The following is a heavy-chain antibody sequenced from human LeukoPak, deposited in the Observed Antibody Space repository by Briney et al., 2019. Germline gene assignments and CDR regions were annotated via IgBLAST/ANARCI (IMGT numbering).Heavy chain of an antibody. CDR3: ARETPYSSSWTVFDY. CDR2: ITLSSGII. CDR1: GFIVSSNY. J-gene: IGHJ4*02. D-gene: IGHD6-13*01. V-gene: IGHV3-48*01. Sequence: GGSLRLSCAASGFIVSSNYMSWVRQAPGKGLEWISYITLSSGIIYYADSVKGRFTISRDNAKNSLYLQMNSLRAEDTAVYYCARETPYSSSWTVFDYWGLGTLVTVSS.